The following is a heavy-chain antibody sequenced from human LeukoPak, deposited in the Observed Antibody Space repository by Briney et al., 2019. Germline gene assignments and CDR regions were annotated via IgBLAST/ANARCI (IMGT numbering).Heavy chain of an antibody. J-gene: IGHJ4*02. D-gene: IGHD2-2*01. CDR3: ARGSLSSARRGSYYFDY. V-gene: IGHV4-30-2*01. Sequence: SQTLSLTCAVSGGSISSGGYPWSWIRQPPGKGLEWIGYIYHSGSTYCNPSLKSRVTISVDRSKNQFSLKLSSVTAADTAVYYCARGSLSSARRGSYYFDYWGQGTLVTVSS. CDR2: IYHSGST. CDR1: GGSISSGGYP.